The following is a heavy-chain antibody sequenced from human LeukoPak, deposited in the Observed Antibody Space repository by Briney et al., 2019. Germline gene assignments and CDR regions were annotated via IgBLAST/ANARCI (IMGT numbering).Heavy chain of an antibody. CDR1: GFTVSSNY. J-gene: IGHJ4*02. D-gene: IGHD6-19*01. CDR3: ARGPTGGWCYFDY. V-gene: IGHV3-53*01. Sequence: GGSLRLSCAASGFTVSSNYMSWVRQAPGKGLEWVSVIYSGGSTYYADSVKGRFTISRDNSKNTLYLQMNSLRAEDTAVYYCARGPTGGWCYFDYWGQGTLVTVSS. CDR2: IYSGGST.